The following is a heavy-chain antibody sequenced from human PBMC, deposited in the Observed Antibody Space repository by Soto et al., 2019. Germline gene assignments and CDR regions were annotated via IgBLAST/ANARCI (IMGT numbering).Heavy chain of an antibody. J-gene: IGHJ1*01. CDR2: ISVDGNNK. CDR1: GFTFSSHG. CDR3: ANGDSSGYEYFQH. V-gene: IGHV3-30*18. D-gene: IGHD3-22*01. Sequence: QVQLVESGGGVVQPGRSLRLSCAASGFTFSSHGMHWVRQAPGKGLEWVAFISVDGNNKHYADSVEGRFTISRDNSKNTLYVQMNSLTPDDTAVYYCANGDSSGYEYFQHWGQGNLVTVSS.